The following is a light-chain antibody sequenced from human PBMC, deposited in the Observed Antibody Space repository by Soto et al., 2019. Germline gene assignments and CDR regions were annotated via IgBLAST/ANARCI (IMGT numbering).Light chain of an antibody. CDR1: SSDVGTYTR. Sequence: QSALTQPPSVSGSPGQSVTISCTGTSSDVGTYTRVSWYQQPPGTAPKLMIYEVTNRPSGVPDRFSGSKSGNTASLTISGLQAEDEADYYCCMYTSSNTYVFGTGTQLTVL. CDR3: CMYTSSNTYV. CDR2: EVT. J-gene: IGLJ1*01. V-gene: IGLV2-18*01.